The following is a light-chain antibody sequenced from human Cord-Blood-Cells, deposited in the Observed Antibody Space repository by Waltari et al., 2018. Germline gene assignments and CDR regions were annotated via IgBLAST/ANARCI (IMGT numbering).Light chain of an antibody. CDR3: CSYAGSSTWV. J-gene: IGLJ3*02. V-gene: IGLV2-23*01. CDR2: EGS. Sequence: QSALTQPASVSGSPGQSITIPCPGTSSDVGSYNLVSWYQQHPGKAPKPMLYEGSKRPSGVSNRFSGSKSGNTASLTISGLQAEDEADYYCCSYAGSSTWVFGGGTKLTVL. CDR1: SSDVGSYNL.